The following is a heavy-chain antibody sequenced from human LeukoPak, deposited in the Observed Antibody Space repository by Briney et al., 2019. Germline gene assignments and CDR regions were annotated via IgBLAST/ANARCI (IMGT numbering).Heavy chain of an antibody. Sequence: ASVKVSCKVSGYSLTQLSMHWVRQGIGRGLEWMGGFDPVDGETIYAQKFQGRVTMAENTSTDTAYMELSSLRSDDTAVYYCAILLEDYAFSTGSAKDYWGQGTLVTVSS. J-gene: IGHJ4*02. CDR3: AILLEDYAFSTGSAKDY. CDR1: GYSLTQLS. CDR2: FDPVDGET. D-gene: IGHD3-3*01. V-gene: IGHV1-24*01.